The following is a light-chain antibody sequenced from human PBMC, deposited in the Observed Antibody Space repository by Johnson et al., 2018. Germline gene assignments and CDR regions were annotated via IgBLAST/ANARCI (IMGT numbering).Light chain of an antibody. J-gene: IGLJ1*01. CDR1: SSNIGNNY. CDR3: GTWDSSLSAGNV. CDR2: ENN. Sequence: QSVLTQPPSVSAAPGQKVTISCSGSSSNIGNNYVSWYQQLPGTAPKLLIYENNKRPSGIPDRFSGSKSGPSATLGIPGLPPGDEADYYCGTWDSSLSAGNVFGTGTKVTV. V-gene: IGLV1-51*02.